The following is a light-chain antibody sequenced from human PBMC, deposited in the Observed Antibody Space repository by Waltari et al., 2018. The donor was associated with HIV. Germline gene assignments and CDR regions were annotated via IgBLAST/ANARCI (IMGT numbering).Light chain of an antibody. V-gene: IGKV1-13*02. CDR1: QGIKSV. CDR2: AAS. Sequence: AIQLTQSPSSLSVSITDRVTITCRASQGIKSVLAWYQQKPGQPPKLLIYAASRLQRGGPSRFTGSGYGTDFTLTISSLQPEDFATYYCQQLNSDPWTFGQGTKVEVK. J-gene: IGKJ1*01. CDR3: QQLNSDPWT.